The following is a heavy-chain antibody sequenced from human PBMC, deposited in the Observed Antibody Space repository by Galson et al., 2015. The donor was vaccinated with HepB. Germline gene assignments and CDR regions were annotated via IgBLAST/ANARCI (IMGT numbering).Heavy chain of an antibody. D-gene: IGHD4-17*01. J-gene: IGHJ4*02. V-gene: IGHV3-30-3*01. Sequence: SLRLSCAASGFTFSSYAMHWVRQAPGKGLEWVAVISYDGSNKYYADSVKGRFTISRDNSKNTLYLQMNSLRAEDTAVYYCAREEHDYGDYGGSPNFDYWGQGTLVTVSS. CDR1: GFTFSSYA. CDR3: AREEHDYGDYGGSPNFDY. CDR2: ISYDGSNK.